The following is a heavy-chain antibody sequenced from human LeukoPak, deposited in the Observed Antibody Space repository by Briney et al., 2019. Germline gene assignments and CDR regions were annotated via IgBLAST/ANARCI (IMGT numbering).Heavy chain of an antibody. J-gene: IGHJ4*02. V-gene: IGHV3-23*01. Sequence: GGSLRLSCAASGFTFSSYAMSWVRQAPGKGLEWVSAISGSGGSTYYADSVKGRFTISRDNSKNTLYLQMDSLRAEDTAVYYCTKAPIVGATYYFDYWGQGTLVTVSS. D-gene: IGHD1-26*01. CDR1: GFTFSSYA. CDR3: TKAPIVGATYYFDY. CDR2: ISGSGGST.